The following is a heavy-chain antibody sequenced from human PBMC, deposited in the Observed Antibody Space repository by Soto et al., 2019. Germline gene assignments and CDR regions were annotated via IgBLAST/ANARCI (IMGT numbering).Heavy chain of an antibody. D-gene: IGHD5-12*01. Sequence: GGSLRLSCAASGFTFSSYGMHWVRQAPGKGLEWVAVISYDGSNKYYTDSVKGRFTISRDNSKNTLYLQMNSLRAEDTAVYYCAKDLMVATTYYYYYGMDVWGQGTTVTVSS. CDR1: GFTFSSYG. CDR3: AKDLMVATTYYYYYGMDV. V-gene: IGHV3-30*18. J-gene: IGHJ6*02. CDR2: ISYDGSNK.